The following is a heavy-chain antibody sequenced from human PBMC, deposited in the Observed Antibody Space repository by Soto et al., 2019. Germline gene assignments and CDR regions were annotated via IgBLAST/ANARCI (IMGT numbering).Heavy chain of an antibody. V-gene: IGHV4-34*01. CDR1: GGSFSGYY. J-gene: IGHJ4*02. Sequence: SETLSLTCAVYGGSFSGYYWSWIRQPPGKGLEWIGEINHSGSTNYNPSLKSRVTISVDTSKNQFSLKLSSVTAADTAVYYCARGVAVADLQVGQYYFDYWGQGTLVTVSS. CDR3: ARGVAVADLQVGQYYFDY. CDR2: INHSGST. D-gene: IGHD6-19*01.